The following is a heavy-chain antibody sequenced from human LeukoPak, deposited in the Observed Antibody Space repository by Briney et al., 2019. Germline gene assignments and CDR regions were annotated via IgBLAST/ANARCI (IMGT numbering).Heavy chain of an antibody. V-gene: IGHV3-30*18. CDR1: GFTFSSYG. CDR2: ISYDGSNK. D-gene: IGHD3-22*01. J-gene: IGHJ4*02. Sequence: GGSLRLSCAASGFTFSSYGMHWVRQAPGKGLEWVAVISYDGSNKYYADSVKGRFTISRDNSKNTLYLQMNSLRAEDTAVYYCAKGLYYYDSSGQTPLDYWGQGTLVTVSS. CDR3: AKGLYYYDSSGQTPLDY.